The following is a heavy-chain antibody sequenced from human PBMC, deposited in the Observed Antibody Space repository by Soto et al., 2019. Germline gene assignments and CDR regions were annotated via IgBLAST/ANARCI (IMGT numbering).Heavy chain of an antibody. CDR1: GYTFTSYG. Sequence: QVQLVQSGAEVKKPGASVKVSCKASGYTFTSYGISWVRQAPGQGLEWMGWISAYNGNTNYAQKLQGRVTMTTDTASSTAYLELRSLRSDDTSVYFCARDRLLRADVGYWCQGTLVTVSS. J-gene: IGHJ4*02. D-gene: IGHD3-10*02. V-gene: IGHV1-18*01. CDR2: ISAYNGNT. CDR3: ARDRLLRADVGY.